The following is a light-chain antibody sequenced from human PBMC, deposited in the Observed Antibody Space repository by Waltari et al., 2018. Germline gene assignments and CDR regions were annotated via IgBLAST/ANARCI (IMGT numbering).Light chain of an antibody. CDR1: QSVSSY. Sequence: EIVLTQSPATLSLSPGESATLSYRASQSVSSYLAWYQQKPGQAPRLLIYDASNRATGIPARFSGSGSGTDFTLTISSLEPEDFAVYYCQQRSNWVFGGGTKVEIK. CDR3: QQRSNWV. CDR2: DAS. J-gene: IGKJ4*01. V-gene: IGKV3-11*01.